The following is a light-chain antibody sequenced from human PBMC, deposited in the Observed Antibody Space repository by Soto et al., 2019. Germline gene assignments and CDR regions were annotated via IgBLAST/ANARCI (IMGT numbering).Light chain of an antibody. CDR1: QTGDSRY. CDR2: AAS. Sequence: EIVLTQSPGTLSLSPGETATLSCSASQTGDSRYLAWYQQKRGQAPRLLIYAASSRATGVPDRFSGSGSGTDFTLTIRRLEPEDFAVYYCQQYDSTVWTFGQGTKVDIK. J-gene: IGKJ1*01. CDR3: QQYDSTVWT. V-gene: IGKV3-20*01.